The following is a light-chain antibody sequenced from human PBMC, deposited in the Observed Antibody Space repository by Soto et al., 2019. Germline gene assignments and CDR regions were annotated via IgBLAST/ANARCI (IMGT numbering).Light chain of an antibody. CDR3: QQYGALPPT. J-gene: IGKJ4*01. CDR1: QTVRNKY. V-gene: IGKV3-20*01. CDR2: GAS. Sequence: EIVLTQFPGALSLSPGERVTISCRASQTVRNKYLAWYQQKSGQAPQFLIYGASNRATGIPDRFSGSGSGTDFTLTISRLEPEDFAVYYCQQYGALPPTFGGGTKVEIK.